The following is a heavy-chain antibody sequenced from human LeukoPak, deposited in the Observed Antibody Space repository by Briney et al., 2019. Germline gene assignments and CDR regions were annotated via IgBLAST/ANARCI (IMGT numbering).Heavy chain of an antibody. Sequence: GGSLRLSCAASGFTFNTFAMTWVRQAPGKGLEWVSAISGSGGSTYYADSVKGRFTISRDNSKNTLYLQMNSLRAEDTAVYYCAKVLLSGWYYFDYWGQGTLVTVSS. CDR3: AKVLLSGWYYFDY. J-gene: IGHJ4*02. V-gene: IGHV3-23*01. CDR2: ISGSGGST. CDR1: GFTFNTFA. D-gene: IGHD6-19*01.